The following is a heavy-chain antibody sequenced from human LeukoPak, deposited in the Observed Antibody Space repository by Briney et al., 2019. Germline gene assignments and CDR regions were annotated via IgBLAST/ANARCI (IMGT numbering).Heavy chain of an antibody. V-gene: IGHV3-30*01. J-gene: IGHJ6*03. CDR2: ISYDGSNK. D-gene: IGHD3-3*01. CDR3: ARSEHDFFSYMDV. CDR1: GFTFSSYA. Sequence: TGGSLRLSCAASGFTFSSYAMHWVRQAPGKGLEWVAVISYDGSNKYYADSVKGRSTISRDNSKNTLYLQMNSLRAEDTAVYYCARSEHDFFSYMDVWGKGTTVTVSS.